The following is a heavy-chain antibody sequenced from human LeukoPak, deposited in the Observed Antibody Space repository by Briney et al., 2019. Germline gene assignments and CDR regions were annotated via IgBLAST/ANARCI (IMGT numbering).Heavy chain of an antibody. Sequence: SETLSLTCTVSGGSISSGGYYWSWIRQHPGKGLEWIGYIYYSGSTYYNPSLKSRVTISVDTSKNQFSLKLSSVTAADTAVYYCARVNAGYYGSGSPYYFDYWGQGTLVTVSS. CDR1: GGSISSGGYY. V-gene: IGHV4-31*03. CDR3: ARVNAGYYGSGSPYYFDY. CDR2: IYYSGST. D-gene: IGHD3-10*01. J-gene: IGHJ4*02.